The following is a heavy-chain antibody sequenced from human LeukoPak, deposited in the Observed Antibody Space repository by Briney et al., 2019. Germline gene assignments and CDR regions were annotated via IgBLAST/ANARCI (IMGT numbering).Heavy chain of an antibody. CDR3: TTAARYYYYYMDV. D-gene: IGHD6-6*01. CDR1: GFTFSSYA. V-gene: IGHV3-15*01. CDR2: IKSKTDGGTT. Sequence: GGSLRLSCAASGFTFSSYAMSWVRQAPGKGLEWVGRIKSKTDGGTTDYAAPVKGRFTISRDDSKNTLYLQMNSLKTEDTAVYYCTTAARYYYYYMDVWAKGTTVTVSS. J-gene: IGHJ6*03.